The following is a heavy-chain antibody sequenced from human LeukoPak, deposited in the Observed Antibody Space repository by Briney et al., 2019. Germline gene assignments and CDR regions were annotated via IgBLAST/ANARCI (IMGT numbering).Heavy chain of an antibody. J-gene: IGHJ6*02. CDR1: GGSISSYY. CDR2: IYYSGST. CDR3: ARGGYSACSGGSCYPEPYYYYGMDV. D-gene: IGHD2-15*01. V-gene: IGHV4-59*12. Sequence: PSETLSLTCTVSGGSISSYYWSWIRQPPGKGLEWIGYIYYSGSTYYNPSLKSRVTISVDTSKNQFSLKLSSVTAADTAVYYCARGGYSACSGGSCYPEPYYYYGMDVWGQGTTVTVSS.